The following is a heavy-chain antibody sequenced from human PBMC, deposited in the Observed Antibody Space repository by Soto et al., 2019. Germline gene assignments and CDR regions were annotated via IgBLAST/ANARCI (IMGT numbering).Heavy chain of an antibody. J-gene: IGHJ6*02. CDR2: IIPIFGTA. Sequence: SVKVSCKASGGTFSSYAISWVRQAPGPGLEWMGGIIPIFGTANYAQKFQGRVTITADESTSTAYMELSSLRSEDTAVYYCARGRSDDYGDGYYGMDVWGQGTTVTVSS. D-gene: IGHD4-17*01. V-gene: IGHV1-69*13. CDR3: ARGRSDDYGDGYYGMDV. CDR1: GGTFSSYA.